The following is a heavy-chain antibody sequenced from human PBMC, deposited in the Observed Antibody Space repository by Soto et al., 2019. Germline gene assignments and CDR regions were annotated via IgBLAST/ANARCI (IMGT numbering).Heavy chain of an antibody. Sequence: SETLSLTCTVSGGSMSSGDYYWNWIRQHPEKGLEWIGYINYRGSTFYNPSLKSRVTISVDTSKNQFSLKLSSVTAADTAVYYCARVSYGDYAGTFFDYWGQGTLVTVSS. J-gene: IGHJ4*02. CDR1: GGSMSSGDYY. CDR2: INYRGST. CDR3: ARVSYGDYAGTFFDY. D-gene: IGHD4-17*01. V-gene: IGHV4-61*08.